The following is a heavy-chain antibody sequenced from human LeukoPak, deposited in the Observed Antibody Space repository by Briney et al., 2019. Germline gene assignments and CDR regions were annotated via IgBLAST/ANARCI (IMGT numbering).Heavy chain of an antibody. CDR3: ASNQNGYCSGGSCSDY. CDR2: ISSSSSYI. J-gene: IGHJ4*02. CDR1: EFTFSSYS. Sequence: PGGSLRLSCAASEFTFSSYSMNWVRQAPGKGLEWVSSISSSSSYIYYADSVKGRFTISRDNAKNSLYLQMNSLRAEDTAVYYCASNQNGYCSGGSCSDYWGQGTLVTVSS. V-gene: IGHV3-21*01. D-gene: IGHD2-15*01.